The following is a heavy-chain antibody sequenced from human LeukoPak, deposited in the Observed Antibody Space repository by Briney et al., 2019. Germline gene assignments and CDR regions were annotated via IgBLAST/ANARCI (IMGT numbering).Heavy chain of an antibody. CDR3: AKNDYSTYTAWDY. CDR2: ISGSGGSP. D-gene: IGHD6-13*01. V-gene: IGHV3-23*01. CDR1: GFTFSSHA. J-gene: IGHJ4*02. Sequence: PGGSLGLSCAASGFTFSSHAMSWVRQAPGKGLEWVSTISGSGGSPYYADSVKGRFTISRDNSKNTLYLQVNSLRAEDTAVYYCAKNDYSTYTAWDYWGQGTLVTVSS.